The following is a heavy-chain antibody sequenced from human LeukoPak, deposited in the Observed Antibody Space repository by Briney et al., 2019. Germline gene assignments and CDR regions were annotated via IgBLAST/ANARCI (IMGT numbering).Heavy chain of an antibody. V-gene: IGHV1-8*01. D-gene: IGHD3-9*01. CDR1: GYTFTAHD. CDR3: ARGFDVLTGHSYAYYYYYGLDI. Sequence: ASVKVSCKASGYTFTAHDINWVRQATGQGLEWMGWMNPNSGNTDFGQNFKGRVTMTRDTSTSTAYMELSSLRSEDTAVYYCARGFDVLTGHSYAYYYYYGLDIWGQGTTVIVSS. J-gene: IGHJ6*02. CDR2: MNPNSGNT.